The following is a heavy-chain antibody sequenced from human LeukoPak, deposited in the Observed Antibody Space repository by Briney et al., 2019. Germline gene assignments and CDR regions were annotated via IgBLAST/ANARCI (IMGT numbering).Heavy chain of an antibody. Sequence: GGSLRLSCAASEFTFSTYWMHWVRQAPGKGLEWVAVISYDGSNKYYADSVKGRFTISRDNSKNTLYLQMNSLRAEDTAVYYCASSAGSTYYYYGMDVWGQGTTVTVSS. V-gene: IGHV3-30-3*01. CDR1: EFTFSTYW. CDR3: ASSAGSTYYYYGMDV. CDR2: ISYDGSNK. J-gene: IGHJ6*02. D-gene: IGHD1-1*01.